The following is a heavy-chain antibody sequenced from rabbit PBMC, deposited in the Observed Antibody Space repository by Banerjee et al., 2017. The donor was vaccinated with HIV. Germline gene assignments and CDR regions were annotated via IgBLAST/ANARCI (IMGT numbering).Heavy chain of an antibody. V-gene: IGHV1S45*01. CDR1: GFSLSSIYW. CDR3: ARNMSSSAL. Sequence: QEQLVESGGDLVKPGASLTLTCTASGFSLSSIYWICWVRQAPGKGLEWIACIYTSSGSTYYASWAKGRFTISKTSSTTVTLQMTSLTAADTATYFCARNMSSSALWGPGTLVTVS. CDR2: IYTSSGST. D-gene: IGHD1-1*01. J-gene: IGHJ4*01.